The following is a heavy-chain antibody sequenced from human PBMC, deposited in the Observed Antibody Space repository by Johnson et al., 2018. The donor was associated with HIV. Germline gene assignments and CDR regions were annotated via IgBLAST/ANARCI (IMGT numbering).Heavy chain of an antibody. Sequence: VQLVESGGGLIEPGGSLRLSCAASGFTLSTYWMSWVRQAPGKGLEWVANIKQDGSEKYCVDSVKGRFTISRDNAKNSLYLQMNRLRAEDTAVYYCAREWLYGFDIWGQGTMVTVSS. CDR3: AREWLYGFDI. J-gene: IGHJ3*02. CDR2: IKQDGSEK. V-gene: IGHV3-7*03. D-gene: IGHD5-24*01. CDR1: GFTLSTYW.